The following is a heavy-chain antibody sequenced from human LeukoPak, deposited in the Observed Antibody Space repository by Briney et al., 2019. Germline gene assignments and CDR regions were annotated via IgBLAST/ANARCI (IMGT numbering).Heavy chain of an antibody. J-gene: IGHJ4*02. D-gene: IGHD4-17*01. CDR3: TRDGDSVY. CDR1: GLTFSDST. V-gene: IGHV3-73*01. Sequence: PGGSLRLSCAASGLTFSDSTIHWVRQASGKGLEWVGRIKSRTNKYATAYAASVKGRFTISRDDSKNTAYLQMHSLKTEGTALYYCTRDGDSVYWGQGTLVTVSS. CDR2: IKSRTNKYAT.